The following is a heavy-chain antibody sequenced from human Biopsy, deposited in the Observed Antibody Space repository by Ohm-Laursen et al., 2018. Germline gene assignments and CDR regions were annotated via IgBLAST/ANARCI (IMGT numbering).Heavy chain of an antibody. D-gene: IGHD2/OR15-2a*01. Sequence: PSETLSLTCTVSGGSISSDCWSWIRQTPGKGLEWIGYIYYSGSTNYNPSLKSRVTISVDTSKNQFSLRLNSVTAADTAVYYCARAENSTGWPYYYFYGMDVWGQGTTVTVSS. CDR2: IYYSGST. J-gene: IGHJ6*02. CDR1: GGSISSDC. CDR3: ARAENSTGWPYYYFYGMDV. V-gene: IGHV4-59*01.